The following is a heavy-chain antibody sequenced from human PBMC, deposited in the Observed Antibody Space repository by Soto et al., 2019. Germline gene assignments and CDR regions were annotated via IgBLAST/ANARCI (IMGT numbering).Heavy chain of an antibody. V-gene: IGHV4-38-2*01. CDR3: ARYGYSYSMRFFDK. J-gene: IGHJ4*02. Sequence: PSETLSLTCAVSGHSISSGFYYWGWIRQPPGKGLEWIGSMYHSGSTYYNPSLKSRVTMSVDTSKNQLSPKLTSLTAAGTAVYYCARYGYSYSMRFFDKWGQGTRVTVSS. CDR2: MYHSGST. D-gene: IGHD5-18*01. CDR1: GHSISSGFYY.